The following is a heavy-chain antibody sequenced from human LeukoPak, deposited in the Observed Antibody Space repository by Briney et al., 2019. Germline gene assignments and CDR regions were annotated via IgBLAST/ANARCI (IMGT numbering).Heavy chain of an antibody. J-gene: IGHJ4*02. CDR3: ASRKKGMATAGFDY. Sequence: GESLKISCKGSGYSFTSYWSGWVRQMPGKGLEWMGIIYPGDTDTRYSPSFQGQVTISAEKSISTAYLQWSSLKASDTALYYCASRKKGMATAGFDYWGQGTLVTVSS. CDR2: IYPGDTDT. V-gene: IGHV5-51*01. CDR1: GYSFTSYW. D-gene: IGHD5-24*01.